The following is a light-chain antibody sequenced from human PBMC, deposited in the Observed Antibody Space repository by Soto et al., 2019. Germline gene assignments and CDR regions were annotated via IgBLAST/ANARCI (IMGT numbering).Light chain of an antibody. J-gene: IGLJ2*01. Sequence: QSVLTQPPSASGTPGQRVTISCSGSSSHLGSNSVNWYQQLPGTAPKLLIYSTNQRPSGVPDRFSGSKSDTSASLAISGLQSEDEADYYCAAWDDSLNGEVVFGGGTQLTVL. CDR2: STN. V-gene: IGLV1-44*01. CDR1: SSHLGSNS. CDR3: AAWDDSLNGEVV.